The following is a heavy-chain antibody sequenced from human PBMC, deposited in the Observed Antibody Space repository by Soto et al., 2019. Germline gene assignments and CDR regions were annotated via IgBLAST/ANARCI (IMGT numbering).Heavy chain of an antibody. CDR1: GVSISSGGYS. CDR2: IYHSGST. D-gene: IGHD5-12*01. V-gene: IGHV4-30-2*01. CDR3: AAGGGLPRYY. Sequence: PSKTLSLTCAVSGVSISSGGYSWSWIRQPPGKGLEWIGYIYHSGSTYYNPSLKSRVTISVDRSKNQFSLKLSSVTAADTAVYYCAAGGGLPRYYWGQGTLVTVSS. J-gene: IGHJ4*02.